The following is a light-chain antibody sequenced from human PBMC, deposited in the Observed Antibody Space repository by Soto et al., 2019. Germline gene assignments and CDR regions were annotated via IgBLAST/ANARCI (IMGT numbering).Light chain of an antibody. CDR1: QSVSSSY. J-gene: IGKJ1*01. CDR2: GAS. V-gene: IGKV3-20*01. Sequence: EIVLTQSPGSLSVSPGERATLCCRASQSVSSSYLAWYQQKPGQAPRPLIYGASSRATGIPDRFSGSGSGTDFALTISSLQPEDFAVYYCQQYGSTPRTFGQGTKVDIK. CDR3: QQYGSTPRT.